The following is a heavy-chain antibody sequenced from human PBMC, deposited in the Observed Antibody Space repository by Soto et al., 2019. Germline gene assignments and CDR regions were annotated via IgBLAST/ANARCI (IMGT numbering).Heavy chain of an antibody. V-gene: IGHV1-18*01. Sequence: QVQLVQSGAEVKKPGASVKVSCKASGYTFTSYGISWVRQAPGQGLEWMGWISAYNGNTNYAQKLQGKVTMTTDTSTSTAYMELRSLRSDDTAVYYCEREGGASGDGDGYNYYYYGMDVWGEGTTVTVSS. J-gene: IGHJ6*02. CDR3: EREGGASGDGDGYNYYYYGMDV. D-gene: IGHD5-12*01. CDR2: ISAYNGNT. CDR1: GYTFTSYG.